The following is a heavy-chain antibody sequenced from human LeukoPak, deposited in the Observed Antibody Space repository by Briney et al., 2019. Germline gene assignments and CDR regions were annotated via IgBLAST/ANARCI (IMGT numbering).Heavy chain of an antibody. D-gene: IGHD2-15*01. Sequence: ASVKVSCKASGYTFTGYFMHWVRQAPGQGLEWMGWINPNSGGTNYAQKFQGRVTMTEDTSTDTAYMELSSLRSEDTAVYYCATRGGQNNIVVVVAATAFDIWGQGTMVTVSS. J-gene: IGHJ3*02. CDR1: GYTFTGYF. CDR3: ATRGGQNNIVVVVAATAFDI. V-gene: IGHV1-2*02. CDR2: INPNSGGT.